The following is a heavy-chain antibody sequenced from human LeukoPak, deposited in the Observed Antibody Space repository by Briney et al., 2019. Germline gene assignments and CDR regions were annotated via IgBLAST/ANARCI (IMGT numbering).Heavy chain of an antibody. CDR3: AKAPFGTTMVRGVIG. Sequence: GGSLRLSCVASGFTFSNYAMSWVRQAPGKGLEWVSGISGSGGSTYYADSVKGRFTISRDNSKNTLYLQVNSLRAEDTAVYFCAKAPFGTTMVRGVIGWGQGTLVTVSS. CDR2: ISGSGGST. V-gene: IGHV3-23*01. J-gene: IGHJ4*02. D-gene: IGHD3-10*01. CDR1: GFTFSNYA.